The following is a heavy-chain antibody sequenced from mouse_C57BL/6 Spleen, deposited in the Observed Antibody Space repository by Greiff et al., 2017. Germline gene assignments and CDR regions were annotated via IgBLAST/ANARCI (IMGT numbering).Heavy chain of an antibody. Sequence: QVQLQQSGAELVKPGASVKMSCKASGYTFTSYWITWVKQRPGQGLEWIGDIYPGSGSTNYNEKFKSKATLTVDTSSSTAYMQLSSLTSEDSAVYYCARRDYDSFYYAMGYWGHGASVTVSS. D-gene: IGHD1-1*01. CDR3: ARRDYDSFYYAMGY. V-gene: IGHV1-55*01. J-gene: IGHJ4*01. CDR1: GYTFTSYW. CDR2: IYPGSGST.